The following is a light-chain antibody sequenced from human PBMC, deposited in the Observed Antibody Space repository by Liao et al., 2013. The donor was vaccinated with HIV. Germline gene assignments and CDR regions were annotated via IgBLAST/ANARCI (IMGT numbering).Light chain of an antibody. J-gene: IGLJ2*01. CDR3: QAWDRNTAI. CDR2: QDK. CDR1: RLGDKF. V-gene: IGLV3-1*01. Sequence: SYELTQPPSVSVSPGQTASISCSGERLGDKFVCWYQQKPGQSPVMVIYQDKNRPSGIPERFSGSNSGNTATLTIRGTQAMDEADYYCQAWDRNTAIFGGGTKLTVL.